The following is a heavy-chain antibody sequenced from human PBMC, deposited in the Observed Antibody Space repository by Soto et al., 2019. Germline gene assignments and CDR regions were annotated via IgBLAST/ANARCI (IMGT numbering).Heavy chain of an antibody. CDR3: ARFPQTAIVGAAYFDY. V-gene: IGHV1-69*02. CDR2: IIPILGIA. CDR1: GGTFSSYI. D-gene: IGHD1-26*01. Sequence: QVQLVQSGAEVKKPGSSVKVSCKASGGTFSSYISSWVRQAPGQGLEWMGRIIPILGIANYAQKFQGRVTITADNSTSTAYMELSSLRSEDTAVYYCARFPQTAIVGAAYFDYWGQGTLVTVSS. J-gene: IGHJ4*02.